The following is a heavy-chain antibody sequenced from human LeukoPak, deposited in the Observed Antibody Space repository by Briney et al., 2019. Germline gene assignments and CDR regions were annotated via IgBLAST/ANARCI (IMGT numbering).Heavy chain of an antibody. CDR3: ARGSSSSFDYFDY. CDR2: IIPILGIA. Sequence: ASVKVSCKASGGTFSSYAISWVRQAPGQGLEWMGRIIPILGIANYAQKFQGRVTITADESTSTAYMELSSLRSEDTALYYCARGSSSSFDYFDYWGQGTLVTVSS. CDR1: GGTFSSYA. V-gene: IGHV1-69*04. D-gene: IGHD6-6*01. J-gene: IGHJ4*02.